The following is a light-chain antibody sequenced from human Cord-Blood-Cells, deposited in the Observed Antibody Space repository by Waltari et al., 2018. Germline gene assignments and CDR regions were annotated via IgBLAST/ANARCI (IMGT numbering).Light chain of an antibody. Sequence: QSVLTQPPSASGTPGQRVTISCSGSSSNIGSNYVYWYQQLQGTAPNLLTYRHNQRPSGVPDRFSGSKSGTSASLAISGLRSEDEADYYCAAWDDSLSGRVFGGGTKLTVL. V-gene: IGLV1-47*01. CDR3: AAWDDSLSGRV. CDR1: SSNIGSNY. CDR2: RHN. J-gene: IGLJ3*02.